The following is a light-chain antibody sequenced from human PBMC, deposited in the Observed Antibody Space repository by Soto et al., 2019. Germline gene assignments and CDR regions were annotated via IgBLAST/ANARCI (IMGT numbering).Light chain of an antibody. CDR2: DAS. CDR1: QSVSSY. V-gene: IGKV3-11*01. CDR3: QQSSNWPPT. Sequence: EIVLTQSPATLSLSPGERATLSCRASQSVSSYLAWYQQKPGQAPRLLIYDASNRATGIPARFSGSGSGTDSPPTISRLEPEDFAVYYCQQSSNWPPTFGQGTKLEIK. J-gene: IGKJ2*01.